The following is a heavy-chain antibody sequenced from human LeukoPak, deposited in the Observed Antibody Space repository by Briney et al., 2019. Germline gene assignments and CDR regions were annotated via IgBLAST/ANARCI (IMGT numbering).Heavy chain of an antibody. D-gene: IGHD2-15*01. J-gene: IGHJ4*02. CDR1: GFTSSSYS. Sequence: PGGSLRLSCADSGFTSSSYSMSGVRQAPGKGLEWVSGTSGSGGTTEYADSVKGRFTISRDNSKNTLYLQMNSLRAEDTAVYYCSKVRHTVVVAATRGAFYDCGQGAQVTVSS. CDR3: SKVRHTVVVAATRGAFYD. CDR2: TSGSGGTT. V-gene: IGHV3-23*01.